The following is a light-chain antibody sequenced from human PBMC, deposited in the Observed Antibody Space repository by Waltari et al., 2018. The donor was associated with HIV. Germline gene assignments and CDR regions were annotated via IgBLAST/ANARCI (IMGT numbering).Light chain of an antibody. CDR2: GNS. J-gene: IGLJ2*01. CDR1: SPNIGAGYD. Sequence: QSVLTQPPSVSGAPGQRVPISCTGSSPNIGAGYDVHWYRQVPGTAPKLLIYGNSNRPSGVPDRFSGSKSGTSASLAITGLQAEDEADYYCQSYDSSLSGVVFGGGTKLTVL. CDR3: QSYDSSLSGVV. V-gene: IGLV1-40*01.